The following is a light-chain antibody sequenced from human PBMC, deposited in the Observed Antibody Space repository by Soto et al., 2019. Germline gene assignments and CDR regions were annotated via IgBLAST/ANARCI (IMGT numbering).Light chain of an antibody. V-gene: IGKV3-20*01. J-gene: IGKJ1*01. Sequence: EIVLTQSPGTQSLSPGERATLSCRASQSVSSSYLAWYQQKPGQAPRLLIYGVSSRATGIPDRFSGSGSGTDFTVTISRLEPEDFAVYYCQQYGSSPRTFGQGTKVEIK. CDR1: QSVSSSY. CDR2: GVS. CDR3: QQYGSSPRT.